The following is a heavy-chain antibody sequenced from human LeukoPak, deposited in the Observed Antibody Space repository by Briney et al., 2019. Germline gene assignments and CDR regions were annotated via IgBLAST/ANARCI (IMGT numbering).Heavy chain of an antibody. V-gene: IGHV3-9*01. D-gene: IGHD2-2*01. CDR3: AKAGRYCSSTSCPDAFDI. CDR1: GFTFDDYA. Sequence: GGSLRLSCAASGFTFDDYAMHWVRQAPGKGLEWVSGISRNSGSIGYADSVKGRFTISRDNAKNSLYLQMNSLRAEDTALYYCAKAGRYCSSTSCPDAFDIWGQRTMVTVSS. J-gene: IGHJ3*02. CDR2: ISRNSGSI.